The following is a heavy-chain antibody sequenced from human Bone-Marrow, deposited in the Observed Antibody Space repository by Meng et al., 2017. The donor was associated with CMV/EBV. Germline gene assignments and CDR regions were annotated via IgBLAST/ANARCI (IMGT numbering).Heavy chain of an antibody. J-gene: IGHJ6*01. CDR2: INPNSGGT. V-gene: IGHV1-2*02. CDR3: AREVTGCSSTTCYYITGMDV. Sequence: ASVKVSCKASGGTFSSYAISWVRQAPGQGLEWMGWINPNSGGTNYAQKFQGRVTMTRDTSISTAYMELSRLRSDDTAVYYCAREVTGCSSTTCYYITGMDVWGQGTTVTGSS. CDR1: GGTFSSYA. D-gene: IGHD2-2*01.